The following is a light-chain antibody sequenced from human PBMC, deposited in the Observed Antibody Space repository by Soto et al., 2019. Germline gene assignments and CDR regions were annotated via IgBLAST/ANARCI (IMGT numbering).Light chain of an antibody. CDR2: EVS. CDR1: SSDIGIYDY. Sequence: QSVLTQPASVSGSPGQSITISRTGTSSDIGIYDYVSWYQRHPGRAPQLMIYEVSNRPSGVSRRFTGSKSGNTASLTISGLQAEDEADYFCSSYTNVNTLVFGGGTKVTVL. J-gene: IGLJ1*01. CDR3: SSYTNVNTLV. V-gene: IGLV2-14*01.